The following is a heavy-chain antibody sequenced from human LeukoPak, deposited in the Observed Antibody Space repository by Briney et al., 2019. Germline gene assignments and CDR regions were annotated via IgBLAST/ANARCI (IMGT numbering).Heavy chain of an antibody. CDR3: ARVLSSGWYAGYYFDY. J-gene: IGHJ4*02. CDR2: ISAYNGNT. Sequence: ASVKVSCKASGYTFTSYGISWVRQAPGQGLEWMGWISAYNGNTNYAQKLQGRVTMTTDTSTSTAYMELRSLRSDDTAAYYCARVLSSGWYAGYYFDYWGQGTLVTVSS. CDR1: GYTFTSYG. D-gene: IGHD6-19*01. V-gene: IGHV1-18*01.